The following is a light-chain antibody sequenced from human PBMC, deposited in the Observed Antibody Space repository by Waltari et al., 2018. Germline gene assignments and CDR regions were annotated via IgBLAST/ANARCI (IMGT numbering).Light chain of an antibody. CDR3: QQRANWPPLT. CDR2: EAS. V-gene: IGKV3-11*01. CDR1: QSVSNV. Sequence: EIVLTQSPATLSLSPGERATLSCRASQSVSNVLAWYQQKPGQAPRLLIYEASKRATGIPARFSGSGSGTDFTLTISSLEPEDFAVYYCQQRANWPPLTFGGGTKVEIK. J-gene: IGKJ4*01.